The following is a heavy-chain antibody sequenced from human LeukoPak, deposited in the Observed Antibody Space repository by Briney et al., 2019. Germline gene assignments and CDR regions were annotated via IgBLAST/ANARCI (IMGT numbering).Heavy chain of an antibody. CDR2: IGGSGGST. V-gene: IGHV3-23*01. CDR3: AKEYTGTFSPFPSYFDN. CDR1: GFTFSSYA. J-gene: IGHJ4*02. Sequence: GGSLRLSCAASGFTFSSYAMNWVRQAPGKGLEWVSVIGGSGGSTNYADSVKGRFTISRDNSKNTLYLQMNSLRAEDTAIYYCAKEYTGTFSPFPSYFDNWGQGTLVTVSS. D-gene: IGHD1-26*01.